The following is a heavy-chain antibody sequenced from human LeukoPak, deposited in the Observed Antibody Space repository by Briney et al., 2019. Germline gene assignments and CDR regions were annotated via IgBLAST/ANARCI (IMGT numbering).Heavy chain of an antibody. V-gene: IGHV3-21*01. CDR2: ISSSSSYI. CDR1: GFTFSSYS. Sequence: GGSLRLSCAASGFTFSSYSMNWVRQAPGEGLEWVSSISSSSSYIYYADSVKGRFTISRDNAKNSLYLQMNSLRAEDTAVYYCAREPPQLIVVVTAGMDVWGQGTTVTVSS. CDR3: AREPPQLIVVVTAGMDV. D-gene: IGHD2-21*02. J-gene: IGHJ6*02.